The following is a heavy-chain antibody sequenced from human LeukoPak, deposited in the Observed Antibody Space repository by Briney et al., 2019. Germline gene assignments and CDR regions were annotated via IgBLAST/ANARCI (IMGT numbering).Heavy chain of an antibody. J-gene: IGHJ4*02. CDR2: ISNSGTTK. Sequence: GGSLRLSCAASGFTFSNYEMNWIRQAPGKGLEWISYISNSGTTKYYADSVKGRFTISRDNAKNSLYLQMNSLRAEDTAVYYCAAVIDYWGQGTLVTVSS. V-gene: IGHV3-48*03. CDR1: GFTFSNYE. CDR3: AAVIDY.